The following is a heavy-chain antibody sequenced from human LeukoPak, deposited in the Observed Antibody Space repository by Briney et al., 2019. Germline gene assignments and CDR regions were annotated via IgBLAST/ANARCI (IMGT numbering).Heavy chain of an antibody. D-gene: IGHD6-13*01. Sequence: GGSLRLSCAASGFTFISYWMTWFPKAPGKGLEGLASIKQDGSEKYYVDSVKGRFTISRDNAKNSLYLQMNSLRAEDTAVYYCARDSPFIAAAGTGFDYWGQGTLVTVSS. CDR3: ARDSPFIAAAGTGFDY. CDR2: IKQDGSEK. V-gene: IGHV3-7*03. J-gene: IGHJ4*02. CDR1: GFTFISYW.